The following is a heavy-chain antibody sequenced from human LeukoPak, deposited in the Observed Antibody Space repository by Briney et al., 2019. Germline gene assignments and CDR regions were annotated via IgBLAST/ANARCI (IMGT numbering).Heavy chain of an antibody. CDR2: ISSSSSYT. D-gene: IGHD4-17*01. V-gene: IGHV3-11*06. J-gene: IGHJ4*02. CDR1: GFTFSDYY. Sequence: GGSLRLSCAASGFTFSDYYMSWIRQAPGKGLEWVSYISSSSSYTNYADSVKGRFTISRDNAKNSLYLQMNSLRAEDTAVYYCARGADYGDYFDYWGQGTLVTVYS. CDR3: ARGADYGDYFDY.